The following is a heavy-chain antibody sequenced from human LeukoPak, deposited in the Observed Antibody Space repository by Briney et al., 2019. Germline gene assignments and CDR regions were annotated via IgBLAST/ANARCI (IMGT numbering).Heavy chain of an antibody. Sequence: PGGSLRLSCAVSGFRFSSYWMSWVRQAPGKGLEWVANIKQDGSEKNYVDSVKGRFTISRDNAKNSMYLQMNSLRAEDTAVYYCARDEVGPPPEAYWGQGNLVTVSS. CDR2: IKQDGSEK. D-gene: IGHD4-23*01. CDR3: ARDEVGPPPEAY. J-gene: IGHJ4*02. V-gene: IGHV3-7*01. CDR1: GFRFSSYW.